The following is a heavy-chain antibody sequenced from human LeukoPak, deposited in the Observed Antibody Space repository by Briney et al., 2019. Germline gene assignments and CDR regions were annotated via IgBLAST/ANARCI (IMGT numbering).Heavy chain of an antibody. D-gene: IGHD3-9*01. V-gene: IGHV4-59*01. CDR1: GCSISSYY. CDR2: IYYSGST. Sequence: SETLCLTCTASGCSISSYYWSWIRQPPGKGLEWIGYIYYSGSTNYYPSLKSRVTISVDTSKNQFSLKLSSVTAADTAVYYCAGDFDWRKRGRYYYYGMDVWGQGTTVTVSS. J-gene: IGHJ6*02. CDR3: AGDFDWRKRGRYYYYGMDV.